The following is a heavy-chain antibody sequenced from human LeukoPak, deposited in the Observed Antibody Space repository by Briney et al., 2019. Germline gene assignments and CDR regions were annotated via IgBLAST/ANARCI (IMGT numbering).Heavy chain of an antibody. Sequence: SETLSFTCAVSGYSISSGYYWGWIRQPPGKGLEWIRSIYHSGSTYYNPSLKSRVTISVDTSKNQFSLKLSSVTAADTAVYYCARDRDYGSGSYYDYWGQGTLVTASS. CDR3: ARDRDYGSGSYYDY. V-gene: IGHV4-38-2*02. D-gene: IGHD3-10*01. J-gene: IGHJ4*02. CDR1: GYSISSGYY. CDR2: IYHSGST.